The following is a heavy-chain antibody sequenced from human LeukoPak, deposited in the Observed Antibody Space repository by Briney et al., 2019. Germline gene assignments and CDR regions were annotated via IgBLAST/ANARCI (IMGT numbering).Heavy chain of an antibody. CDR3: ARAEWFGKKYYFDY. J-gene: IGHJ4*02. CDR1: GGSISSGGYY. Sequence: TSQTLSLTCTVSGGSISSGGYYWSWIRQHPGKGLEWIGYIYYSGSTYYNPSLKSRVTISVDTSKNQFSLKLSSVTAADTAVYYCARAEWFGKKYYFDYRGQGTLVTVSS. D-gene: IGHD3-10*01. CDR2: IYYSGST. V-gene: IGHV4-31*03.